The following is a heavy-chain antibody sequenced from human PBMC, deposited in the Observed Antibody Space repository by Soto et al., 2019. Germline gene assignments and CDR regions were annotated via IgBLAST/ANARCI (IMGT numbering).Heavy chain of an antibody. CDR1: GFTFSSYS. CDR3: ARTSTTGTTWAYAFDI. V-gene: IGHV3-21*01. D-gene: IGHD1-1*01. Sequence: EVQLVESGGGLVKPGGSLRLSCAASGFTFSSYSMNWVRQAPGKGLEWVSSISSSSSYIYYADSVKGQFTIARDNAKNSLYMQMNSLRAEDTAVYYCARTSTTGTTWAYAFDIWGQGTMVTVSS. CDR2: ISSSSSYI. J-gene: IGHJ3*02.